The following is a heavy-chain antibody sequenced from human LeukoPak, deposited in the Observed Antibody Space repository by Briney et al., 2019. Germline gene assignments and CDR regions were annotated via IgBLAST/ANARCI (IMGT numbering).Heavy chain of an antibody. CDR1: GGSISSYY. CDR2: IYYSGST. D-gene: IGHD6-13*01. J-gene: IGHJ5*02. CDR3: ARGIAALFDP. V-gene: IGHV4-59*08. Sequence: SETLSLTCTVFGGSISSYYWSWIRQPPGKGLEWIGYIYYSGSTNYNPSLKSRVTISVDTSKNQFSLKLSSVTAADTAVYYCARGIAALFDPWGQGTLVTVSS.